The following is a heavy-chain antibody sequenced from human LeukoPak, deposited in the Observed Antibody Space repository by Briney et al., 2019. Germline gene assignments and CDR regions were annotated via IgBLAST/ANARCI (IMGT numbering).Heavy chain of an antibody. J-gene: IGHJ4*02. D-gene: IGHD5-18*01. CDR1: GGSISSYY. V-gene: IGHV4-59*01. Sequence: PSETLSLTCTVSGGSISSYYWSWIRQPPGKGLQWIGYIYYSGSTNYNPSLKSRVTISVDTSKNQFSLKLSSVTAADTAVYYCASGGYSYGYVSNWGQGTLVTVSS. CDR3: ASGGYSYGYVSN. CDR2: IYYSGST.